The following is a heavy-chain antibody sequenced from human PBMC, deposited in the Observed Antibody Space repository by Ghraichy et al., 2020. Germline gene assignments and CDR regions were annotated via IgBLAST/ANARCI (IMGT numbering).Heavy chain of an antibody. CDR1: GGSISSSSYY. Sequence: SQTLSLTCTVSGGSISSSSYYWGWIRQPPGKGLEWIVNIYYSGSTYYNPSLKSLVTISVNTSKNHFSLKLSSVTTADTAVYYCARQGWQNWFDPWGQGTLVTVSS. V-gene: IGHV4-39*01. CDR2: IYYSGST. J-gene: IGHJ5*02. D-gene: IGHD2-15*01. CDR3: ARQGWQNWFDP.